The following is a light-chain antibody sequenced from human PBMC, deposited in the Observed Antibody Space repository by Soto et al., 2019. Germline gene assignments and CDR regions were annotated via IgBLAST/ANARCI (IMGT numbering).Light chain of an antibody. V-gene: IGKV3-20*01. CDR2: GAS. Sequence: EIVLTQSPGTLSLSPGERATLSCRASQSVCNNNLAWYQQKPGQAPRLLMFGASSRATGIPDRFSGSGSGTDFTLTISRLEPEDFAIYQCQQYGGSPRTFGQGTKLEIK. CDR1: QSVCNNN. CDR3: QQYGGSPRT. J-gene: IGKJ2*01.